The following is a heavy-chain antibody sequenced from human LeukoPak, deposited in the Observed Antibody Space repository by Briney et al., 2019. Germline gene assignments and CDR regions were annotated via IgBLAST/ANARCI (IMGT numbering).Heavy chain of an antibody. Sequence: ASVKVSCKASGYTFTGYYMHWVRQAPGQGLEWMGWINPNSGGTNYAQKFQGRVTMTRDTSISTAYMELSRLRSDDTAVYYCARDNYDILTGYYSDYWGQGTLVTVSS. CDR3: ARDNYDILTGYYSDY. D-gene: IGHD3-9*01. CDR2: INPNSGGT. V-gene: IGHV1-2*02. J-gene: IGHJ4*02. CDR1: GYTFTGYY.